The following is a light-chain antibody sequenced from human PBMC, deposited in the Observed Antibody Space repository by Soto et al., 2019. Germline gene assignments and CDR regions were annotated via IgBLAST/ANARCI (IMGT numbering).Light chain of an antibody. J-gene: IGKJ2*01. CDR3: QQRSNWPT. V-gene: IGKV3D-20*02. Sequence: EIVLTQSPGTLSLSPGGRAALSCRASQSISADYLVWYQQKPGQAPRLLIYGGSSRATGIPDRFSGSGSGTDFTLTISRLAPEDVAVYYCQQRSNWPTFGQGTKLEIK. CDR1: QSISADY. CDR2: GGS.